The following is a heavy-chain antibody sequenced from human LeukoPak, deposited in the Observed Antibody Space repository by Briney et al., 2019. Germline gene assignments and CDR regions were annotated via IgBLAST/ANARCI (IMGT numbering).Heavy chain of an antibody. CDR3: ARGRRETPLDS. CDR2: ISGSGSTI. Sequence: GGSLRLSCAASGFIFDRYSMNWVRPAPGKGLEWVSSISGSGSTIYYADSLQGRFTISRDNARNSLYLQMNSLRAEDTAVYYCARGRRETPLDSWGQGTLVTVSS. V-gene: IGHV3-48*04. D-gene: IGHD5-24*01. J-gene: IGHJ4*02. CDR1: GFIFDRYS.